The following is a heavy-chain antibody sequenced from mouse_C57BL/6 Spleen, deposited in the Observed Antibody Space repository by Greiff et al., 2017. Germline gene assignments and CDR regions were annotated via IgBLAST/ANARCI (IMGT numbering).Heavy chain of an antibody. Sequence: QVQLKQPGAELVKPGASVKLSCKASGYTFTSYWMHWVKQRPGQGLEWIGMIHPNSGSTNYNEKFKSKATLTADKSSSTAYMQLSSLPSEDSAVXYCARFYGNYEGAMDYWGQGTSVTVSS. V-gene: IGHV1-64*01. CDR1: GYTFTSYW. J-gene: IGHJ4*01. D-gene: IGHD2-1*01. CDR2: IHPNSGST. CDR3: ARFYGNYEGAMDY.